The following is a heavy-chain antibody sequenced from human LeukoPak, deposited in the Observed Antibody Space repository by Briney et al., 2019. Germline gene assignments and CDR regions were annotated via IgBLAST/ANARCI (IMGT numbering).Heavy chain of an antibody. V-gene: IGHV4-30-4*08. CDR2: IYYSGST. Sequence: PSQTLSLTCTVSGGSISSGDYYWSWIRQPPGKGLEWIGYIYYSGSTYYNPSLKSRVTISVDTSKNQFSLKLSSVTAAGTAVYYCARGEYGVADLVPAAIGHYYYYMDVWGKGTTVTVS. CDR3: ARGEYGVADLVPAAIGHYYYYMDV. J-gene: IGHJ6*03. D-gene: IGHD2-2*01. CDR1: GGSISSGDYY.